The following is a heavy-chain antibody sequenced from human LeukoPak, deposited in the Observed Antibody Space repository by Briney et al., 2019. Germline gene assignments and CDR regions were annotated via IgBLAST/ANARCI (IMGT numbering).Heavy chain of an antibody. D-gene: IGHD2-8*01. Sequence: ASVKVSCKASGGTFISYAISWVRQAPGQGLEWMGGIIPIFGTANYAQKFQGRVTITADESTSTAYMELSSLRSEDTAVYYCAREGYCTNGVCYSGLGYWGQGTLVTVSS. CDR1: GGTFISYA. CDR2: IIPIFGTA. V-gene: IGHV1-69*13. CDR3: AREGYCTNGVCYSGLGY. J-gene: IGHJ4*02.